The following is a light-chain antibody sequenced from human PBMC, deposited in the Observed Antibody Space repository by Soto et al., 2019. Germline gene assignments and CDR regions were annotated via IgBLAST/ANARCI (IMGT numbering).Light chain of an antibody. CDR2: EVS. CDR1: SSDVGAYAY. CDR3: SSYAGSNNVV. J-gene: IGLJ2*01. Sequence: QSALTQPPSASGSPGQSVTISCTGASSDVGAYAYVSWYQQHPGKAPKLMIYEVSKRPSGVPDRFSGSKSGNMASLTVSRLQAEDEAEYYCSSYAGSNNVVFGGGTKLTVL. V-gene: IGLV2-8*01.